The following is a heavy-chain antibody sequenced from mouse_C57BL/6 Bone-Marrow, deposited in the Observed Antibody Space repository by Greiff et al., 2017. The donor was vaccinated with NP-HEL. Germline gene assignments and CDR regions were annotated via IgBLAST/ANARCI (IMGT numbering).Heavy chain of an antibody. CDR1: GYTFTSYG. CDR3: ARMDY. CDR2: IYIGSGYT. J-gene: IGHJ4*01. V-gene: IGHV1-58*01. Sequence: EVKLVESGAELVRPGSSVKMSCKTSGYTFTSYGINWVKQRPGQGLEWIGYIYIGSGYTEYNEKFKGKATLTSDTSSSTAYMQLSSLTSEDSAIYFCARMDYWGQGTSVTVSS.